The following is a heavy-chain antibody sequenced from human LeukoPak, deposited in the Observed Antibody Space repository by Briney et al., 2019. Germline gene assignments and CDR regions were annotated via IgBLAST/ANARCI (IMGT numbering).Heavy chain of an antibody. Sequence: PSQTLSLTCTVSGGSISTGGYYWSWIRQPPGKGLEWIGYISYSGGTYYNPSLKSRVTISVDTSKRQLSLKMSSVTAADTAVYYCASTSKYIGSGWDDSFDIWGQGTMVTVSS. CDR2: ISYSGGT. D-gene: IGHD3-10*01. CDR3: ASTSKYIGSGWDDSFDI. J-gene: IGHJ3*02. CDR1: GGSISTGGYY. V-gene: IGHV4-30-4*01.